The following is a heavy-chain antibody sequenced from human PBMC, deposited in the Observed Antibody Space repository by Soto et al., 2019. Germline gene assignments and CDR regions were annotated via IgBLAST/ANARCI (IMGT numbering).Heavy chain of an antibody. Sequence: QVQLVESGGGVVQPGRSLRLSCAASGFTFSSYGMHWVRQAPGKGLEWVAVIWYDGSNKYYADSVKGRFTISRDNSKNTXXLQMNSLRAEDTAVYYCARDERRWLQFYYYYGMDVWGQGTTVTVSS. CDR1: GFTFSSYG. CDR2: IWYDGSNK. V-gene: IGHV3-33*01. D-gene: IGHD5-12*01. J-gene: IGHJ6*02. CDR3: ARDERRWLQFYYYYGMDV.